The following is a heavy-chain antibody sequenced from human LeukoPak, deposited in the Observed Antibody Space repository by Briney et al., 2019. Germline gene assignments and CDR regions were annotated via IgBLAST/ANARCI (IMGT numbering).Heavy chain of an antibody. V-gene: IGHV3-7*01. Sequence: GGSLRLSCTASGFSFSSYWMSWVRQAPGKGLEWAANIKQDEGEKYYVDSVKGRFTISRDNAKNSLYLQMNSLRAEDTAVYYCARPSGYCSSGSCFPFDCWGQGTLVTVSS. CDR2: IKQDEGEK. CDR1: GFSFSSYW. J-gene: IGHJ4*02. CDR3: ARPSGYCSSGSCFPFDC. D-gene: IGHD2-15*01.